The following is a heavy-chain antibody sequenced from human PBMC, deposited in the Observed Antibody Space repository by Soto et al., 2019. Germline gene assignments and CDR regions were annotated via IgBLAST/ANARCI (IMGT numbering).Heavy chain of an antibody. V-gene: IGHV4-59*01. CDR3: ARAVAYCGGDCYTGWFDP. D-gene: IGHD2-21*02. Sequence: SETLSLTCTVSGGSISSYYWSWIRQPPGKGLEWIGYIYYSGSTNYNPSLKSRVTISVDTSKNQFSLKPSSVTAADTAVYYCARAVAYCGGDCYTGWFDPWGQGTLVTVSS. J-gene: IGHJ5*02. CDR2: IYYSGST. CDR1: GGSISSYY.